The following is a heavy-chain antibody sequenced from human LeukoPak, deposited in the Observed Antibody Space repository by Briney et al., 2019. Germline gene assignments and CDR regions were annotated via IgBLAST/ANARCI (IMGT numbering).Heavy chain of an antibody. CDR3: ARAGRYFDWLLLDY. V-gene: IGHV3-30*04. CDR1: GFTFSSYA. D-gene: IGHD3-9*01. CDR2: ISYDGSNK. Sequence: GGSLRLSCAASGFTFSSYAMHWVRQAPGKGLEWVAVISYDGSNKYYADSVKGRFTIPRDNSKNTLYLQMNSLRAEDTAVYYCARAGRYFDWLLLDYWGQGTLVTVSS. J-gene: IGHJ4*02.